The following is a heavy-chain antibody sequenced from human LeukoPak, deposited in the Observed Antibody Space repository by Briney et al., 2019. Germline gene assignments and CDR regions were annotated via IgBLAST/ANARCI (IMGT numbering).Heavy chain of an antibody. Sequence: PSETLSLTCTVSGGSMSNYYWSWIRQPPGKGLEWIGYFDDSGSANYNPSLKSRVTISVDTSKNQFSLKLSSVTAADTAVYYCARANYYDSSGPNWFDPWGQGTLVTVSS. J-gene: IGHJ5*02. CDR3: ARANYYDSSGPNWFDP. D-gene: IGHD3-22*01. CDR2: FDDSGSA. V-gene: IGHV4-59*01. CDR1: GGSMSNYY.